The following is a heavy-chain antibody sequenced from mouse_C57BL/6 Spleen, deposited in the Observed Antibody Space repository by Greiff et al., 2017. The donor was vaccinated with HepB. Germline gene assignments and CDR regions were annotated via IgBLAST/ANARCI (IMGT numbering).Heavy chain of an antibody. CDR1: GFTFSDYG. Sequence: DVMLVESGGGLVKPGGSLKLSCAASGFTFSDYGMHWVRQAPEKGLEWVAYISSGSSTIYYADTVKGRFTISRDNAKNTLFLQMTSLRSEDTAMYYCAREGLRWYFDVWGTGTTVTVSS. J-gene: IGHJ1*03. V-gene: IGHV5-17*01. CDR2: ISSGSSTI. D-gene: IGHD2-2*01. CDR3: AREGLRWYFDV.